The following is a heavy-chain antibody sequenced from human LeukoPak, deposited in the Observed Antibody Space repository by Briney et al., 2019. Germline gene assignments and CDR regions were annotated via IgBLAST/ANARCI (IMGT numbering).Heavy chain of an antibody. CDR1: GFTFSSYA. D-gene: IGHD3-16*01. V-gene: IGHV3-23*01. CDR3: AKDPGNDYVWGSY. CDR2: ISGSGGST. Sequence: PGASLRLSCAASGFTFSSYAMSWVHQAPGKGLEWVSAISGSGGSTYYADSVKGRFTISRDNSKNTLYLQMNSLRAEDTAVYYCAKDPGNDYVWGSYWGQGTMVTVSS. J-gene: IGHJ3*01.